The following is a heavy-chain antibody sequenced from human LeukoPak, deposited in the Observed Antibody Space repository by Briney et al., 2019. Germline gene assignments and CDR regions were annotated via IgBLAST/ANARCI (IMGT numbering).Heavy chain of an antibody. V-gene: IGHV3-66*01. CDR1: EFSVGSNY. Sequence: GGSLRLSCAASEFSVGSNYMTWVRQAPGKGLEWVSLIYSGGSTYYADSVKGRFTISRDNSKNTLYLQMNSLRAEDTAVYYCARVVWDDYQGVYGFDIWGLGTMVTVSS. J-gene: IGHJ3*02. CDR3: ARVVWDDYQGVYGFDI. D-gene: IGHD3-16*01. CDR2: IYSGGST.